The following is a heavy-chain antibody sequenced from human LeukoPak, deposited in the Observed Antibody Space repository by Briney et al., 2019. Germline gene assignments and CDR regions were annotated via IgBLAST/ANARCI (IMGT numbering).Heavy chain of an antibody. CDR1: GFTFSSYA. V-gene: IGHV3-23*01. Sequence: GGSLRLSCAASGFTFSSYAMSWVRQAPGKGLEWVSAISGSGGSTYYADSVKGRFTISRDNSKNTLYLQMNSLRAEDTAVYYCATRRGYSYGFQTFDYWGQGTLVTVSS. CDR3: ATRRGYSYGFQTFDY. D-gene: IGHD5-18*01. CDR2: ISGSGGST. J-gene: IGHJ4*02.